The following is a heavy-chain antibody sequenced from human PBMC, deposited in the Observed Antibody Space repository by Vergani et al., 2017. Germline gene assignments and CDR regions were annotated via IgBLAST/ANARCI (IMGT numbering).Heavy chain of an antibody. D-gene: IGHD2-2*01. Sequence: EVQLVESGGGLVQPGGSLRLSCAASGFTFSSYWMHWVRHAPGKGLVWVSRINSEGSSTSYADSVKGRFTISRDNAKNTLYLQMNSLRAEDTAVYYGARTDWSSTSCCLTDYYYYGMDVWGQGTTVTVSS. CDR2: INSEGSST. CDR1: GFTFSSYW. V-gene: IGHV3-74*01. J-gene: IGHJ6*02. CDR3: ARTDWSSTSCCLTDYYYYGMDV.